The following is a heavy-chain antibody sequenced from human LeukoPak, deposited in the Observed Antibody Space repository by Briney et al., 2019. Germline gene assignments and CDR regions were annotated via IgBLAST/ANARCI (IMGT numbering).Heavy chain of an antibody. J-gene: IGHJ4*02. D-gene: IGHD3-22*01. CDR2: ISNSGSTI. CDR3: AREDGGCYYVYFY. Sequence: GGSLRHSCAASGVTLSDYDMSWVRQAPGKGLEWVSYISNSGSTIYYADSVKGRFTISRDNAKNSLYLQMNRLRAEDTAVYYCAREDGGCYYVYFYRGQGTLVTVSS. CDR1: GVTLSDYD. V-gene: IGHV3-11*04.